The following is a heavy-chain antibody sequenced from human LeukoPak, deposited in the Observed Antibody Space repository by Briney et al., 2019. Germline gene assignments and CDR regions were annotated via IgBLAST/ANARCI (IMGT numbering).Heavy chain of an antibody. V-gene: IGHV3-23*01. CDR1: GFTFSSYA. D-gene: IGHD3-22*01. CDR2: ISGSGGGT. CDR3: AKEPSMIVVPDAFDI. J-gene: IGHJ3*02. Sequence: GGSLRLSCAASGFTFSSYAMSWVRQAPGKGLEWVSPISGSGGGTYYADSVKGRFTISRDNSKNTLYLQMNSLRAEDTAVYYCAKEPSMIVVPDAFDIWGQGTMVTVSS.